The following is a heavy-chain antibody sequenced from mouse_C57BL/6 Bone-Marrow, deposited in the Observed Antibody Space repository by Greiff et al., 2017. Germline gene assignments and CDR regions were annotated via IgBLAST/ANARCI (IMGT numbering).Heavy chain of an antibody. CDR1: GYTFTGYW. CDR2: ILPGSGST. D-gene: IGHD1-1*01. V-gene: IGHV1-9*01. J-gene: IGHJ2*01. CDR3: ARRPTGLLPRSYYFDY. Sequence: QVQLQQSGAELMKPGASVKLSCKATGYTFTGYWIEWVKQRPGHGLEWIGEILPGSGSTNYNEKFKGKGTFTADPSSNTSYMQLSILTTEDSSIYYCARRPTGLLPRSYYFDYWGQGTTLTVSS.